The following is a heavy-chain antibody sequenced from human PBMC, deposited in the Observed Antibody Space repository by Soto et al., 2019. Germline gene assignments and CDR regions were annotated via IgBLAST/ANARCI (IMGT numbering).Heavy chain of an antibody. CDR3: ARGISVAGTSGWFDP. CDR2: INHSGGT. Sequence: PSETLSLTCAVYGGSFSGYYWSWIRQPPGKGLEWIGEINHSGGTNYNPSLKSRVTMSVDTSKNQFSLKLSSVTAADTAFYCCARGISVAGTSGWFDPWGQGALVTSPQ. V-gene: IGHV4-34*01. J-gene: IGHJ5*02. D-gene: IGHD6-19*01. CDR1: GGSFSGYY.